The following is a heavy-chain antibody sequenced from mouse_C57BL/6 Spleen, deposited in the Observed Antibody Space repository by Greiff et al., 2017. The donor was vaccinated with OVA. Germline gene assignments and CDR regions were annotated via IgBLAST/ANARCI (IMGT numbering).Heavy chain of an antibody. Sequence: EVQRVESGPGLVKPSQSLSLTCSVTGYSITSGYYWNWIRQFPGNKLEWMGYISYDGSNNYNPSLKNRISITRDTSKNQFFLKLNSVTTEDTATYYCAREGGYYLFDYWGQGTTLTVSS. V-gene: IGHV3-6*01. D-gene: IGHD2-3*01. CDR3: AREGGYYLFDY. CDR2: ISYDGSN. J-gene: IGHJ2*01. CDR1: GYSITSGYY.